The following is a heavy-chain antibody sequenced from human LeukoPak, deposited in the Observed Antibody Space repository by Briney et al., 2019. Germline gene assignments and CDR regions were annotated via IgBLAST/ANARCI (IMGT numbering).Heavy chain of an antibody. CDR1: GGSISSYY. D-gene: IGHD4-17*01. J-gene: IGHJ4*02. V-gene: IGHV4-59*01. CDR3: ARSLHDYGDYFDY. CDR2: IYYSGST. Sequence: SETLSLTCTVSGGSISSYYWSWIRQPPGKGLEWIGYIYYSGSTNYNPSLKSRVTISVDTSKNQFSLKLSSVTAADTAVYYCARSLHDYGDYFDYWGQGNLVTVSS.